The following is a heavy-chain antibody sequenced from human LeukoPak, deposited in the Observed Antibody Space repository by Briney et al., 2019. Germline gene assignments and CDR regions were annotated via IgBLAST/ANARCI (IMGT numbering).Heavy chain of an antibody. CDR2: IYHSGST. J-gene: IGHJ4*02. CDR3: AGSYYGSGSIPFDY. Sequence: SETLSLTCAVSGGSISSGGYSWSWIRQPPGKGLEWIGYIYHSGSTYYNPSLKSRVTISVDRSKNQFSLKLSSVTAADTAVYYCAGSYYGSGSIPFDYWGQGTLVTVSS. V-gene: IGHV4-30-2*01. D-gene: IGHD3-10*01. CDR1: GGSISSGGYS.